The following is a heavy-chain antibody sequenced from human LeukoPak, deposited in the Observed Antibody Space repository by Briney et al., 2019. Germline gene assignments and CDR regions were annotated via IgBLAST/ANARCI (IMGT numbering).Heavy chain of an antibody. CDR3: ARGGSYFDY. CDR1: GVSISSHY. J-gene: IGHJ4*02. CDR2: IFYSRST. Sequence: PSETLSLICSVSGVSISSHYWSWIRQPPGKGLERIGYIFYSRSTNYNPSLKSRVTISVDTSKNHFSLKLSSVTAADTAVYYCARGGSYFDYWGQGTLVTVSS. D-gene: IGHD1-26*01. V-gene: IGHV4-59*11.